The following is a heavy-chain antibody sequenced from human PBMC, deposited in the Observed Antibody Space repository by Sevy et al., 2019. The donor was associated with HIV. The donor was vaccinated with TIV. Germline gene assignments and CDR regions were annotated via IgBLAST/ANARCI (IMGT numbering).Heavy chain of an antibody. CDR2: LYDSENI. CDR3: ARGGRLRGEYVQH. D-gene: IGHD3-16*01. CDR1: GDSVSSGSYY. J-gene: IGHJ1*01. V-gene: IGHV4-61*01. Sequence: SETLSLTCTVSGDSVSSGSYYWNWIRQPPGKGLEWIGHLYDSENIKYNPYLKSRVTISVDTSKNQFSLKLTSVTAADTAVYYCARGGRLRGEYVQHWGQGTLVTVSS.